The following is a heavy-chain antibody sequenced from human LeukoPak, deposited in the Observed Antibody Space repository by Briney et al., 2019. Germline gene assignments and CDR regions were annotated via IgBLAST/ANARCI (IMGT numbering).Heavy chain of an antibody. CDR3: ARNDILTGYYNVLSPAYFDY. D-gene: IGHD3-9*01. J-gene: IGHJ4*02. CDR1: GYTFTGYY. V-gene: IGHV1-18*04. CDR2: ISAYNGNT. Sequence: ASVKVSCKASGYTFTGYYMHWVRQAPGQGLEWMGWISAYNGNTNYAQKLQGRVTMTTDTSTSTAYMELRSLRSDDTAVYYCARNDILTGYYNVLSPAYFDYWGQGTLVTVSS.